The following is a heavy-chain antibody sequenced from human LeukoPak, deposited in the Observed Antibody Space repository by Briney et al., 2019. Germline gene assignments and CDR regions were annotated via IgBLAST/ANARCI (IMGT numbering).Heavy chain of an antibody. D-gene: IGHD2-15*01. CDR2: IYSGGST. Sequence: GGSLRLSCAASGFTVSSNYMSWVRQAPGKGLEWVSVIYSGGSTYYADSVKGRFTISRDNSKNTLYLQMNSLRAEDTAVYYCAKAGDCSGGSCSGFDYWGQGTLVTVSS. CDR3: AKAGDCSGGSCSGFDY. CDR1: GFTVSSNY. V-gene: IGHV3-66*01. J-gene: IGHJ4*02.